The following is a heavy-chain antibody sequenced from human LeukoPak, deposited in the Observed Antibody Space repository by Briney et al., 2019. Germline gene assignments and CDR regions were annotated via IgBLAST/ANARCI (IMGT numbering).Heavy chain of an antibody. CDR2: ISYDGSNK. V-gene: IGHV3-30*04. Sequence: PGGSLRLSCAASGFTFSSYAMHWVRQAPGKGLEWVAVISYDGSNKYYADSVKGRFTISRDNSKNTLYLQMNSLRAEDTAVYYCARERDSGYYRTTLGYWGQGTLVTVSS. CDR3: ARERDSGYYRTTLGY. D-gene: IGHD3-22*01. J-gene: IGHJ4*02. CDR1: GFTFSSYA.